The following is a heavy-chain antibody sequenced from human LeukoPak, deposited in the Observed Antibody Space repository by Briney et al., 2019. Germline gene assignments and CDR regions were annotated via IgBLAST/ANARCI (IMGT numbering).Heavy chain of an antibody. J-gene: IGHJ4*02. V-gene: IGHV4-39*07. CDR2: IYYSGST. CDR1: GGSISSSSYY. CDR3: ASLAREYYFDY. D-gene: IGHD3-10*01. Sequence: PSETLSLTCTVSGGSISSSSYYWGWIRQPPGKGLEWIGSIYYSGSTNYNPSLKSRVTISVDTSKNQFSLKLSSVTAADTAVYYCASLAREYYFDYWGQGTLVTVSS.